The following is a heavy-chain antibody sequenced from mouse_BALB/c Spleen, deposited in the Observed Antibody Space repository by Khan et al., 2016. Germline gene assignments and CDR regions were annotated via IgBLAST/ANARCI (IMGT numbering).Heavy chain of an antibody. D-gene: IGHD2-14*01. CDR2: ILPGTGST. V-gene: IGHV1-9*01. CDR1: GYTFSSYW. CDR3: ARYCRYDGHAMDY. J-gene: IGHJ4*01. Sequence: QVQLQQPGAELVKPGASVKISCKATGYTFSSYWIEWVKQRPGHGLEWIGEILPGTGSTKYNEKFKDKATFTADTASNTAYMQISSLTSEDSAVYYCARYCRYDGHAMDYWGQGTSVTVSS.